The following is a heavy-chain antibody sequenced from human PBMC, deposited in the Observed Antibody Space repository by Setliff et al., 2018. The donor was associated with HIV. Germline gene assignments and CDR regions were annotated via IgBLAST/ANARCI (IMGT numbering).Heavy chain of an antibody. CDR2: ITGWGFNT. J-gene: IGHJ4*02. V-gene: IGHV3-23*01. Sequence: PGGSLRLSCAASGFTFSSYAMAWVRQTPGQGLEWVSVITGWGFNTWYTDSVKGRFTISSDNSDNTLYLQMNSLGAEDTAVYYCARDIPPFTHFDHWGQGTLVTVSS. CDR1: GFTFSSYA. CDR3: ARDIPPFTHFDH.